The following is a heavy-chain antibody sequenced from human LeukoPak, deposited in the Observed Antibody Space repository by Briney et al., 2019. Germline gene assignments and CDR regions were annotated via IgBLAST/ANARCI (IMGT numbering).Heavy chain of an antibody. CDR3: ARVFTAYGFPYYYYYYMDV. Sequence: ASVKVSCKASGYTFTAYYMHWVRQAPGQGLEWMGWINPNTGGTGYAQKFQDWVTMTRDTSISTVYMELNRLKSDDTAVYYCARVFTAYGFPYYYYYYMDVWGKGTTVTVSS. J-gene: IGHJ6*03. CDR1: GYTFTAYY. D-gene: IGHD5-18*01. CDR2: INPNTGGT. V-gene: IGHV1-2*04.